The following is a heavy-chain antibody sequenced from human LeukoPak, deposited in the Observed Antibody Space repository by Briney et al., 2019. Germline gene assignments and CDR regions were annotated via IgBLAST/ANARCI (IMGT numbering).Heavy chain of an antibody. D-gene: IGHD3-3*01. J-gene: IGHJ3*02. CDR1: GFTFSSYS. V-gene: IGHV3-21*06. CDR3: ARATYYDFWRDDALDI. CDR2: ISSSGNTI. Sequence: GGSLRLSCAASGFTFSSYSMNWVRQAPGKGLEWVSSISSSGNTIYDADSVKGRFTVSRDNAKNSLYLQMNSLRAEDTAVYYCARATYYDFWRDDALDIWGQGTMVTVSS.